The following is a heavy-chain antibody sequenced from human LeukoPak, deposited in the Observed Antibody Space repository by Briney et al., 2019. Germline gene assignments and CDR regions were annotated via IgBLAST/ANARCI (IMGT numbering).Heavy chain of an antibody. CDR1: GGSFSGYY. CDR3: ARRFTAAGSEFDP. D-gene: IGHD6-13*01. J-gene: IGHJ5*02. Sequence: SETLSLTCAVYGGSFSGYYWSWIRQPPGKGLEWIGEINHSGSTNYNPSLKSRVTISVDTSKNQFSLKLSSVTAADTAVYYCARRFTAAGSEFDPWGQGTLVTVSS. V-gene: IGHV4-34*01. CDR2: INHSGST.